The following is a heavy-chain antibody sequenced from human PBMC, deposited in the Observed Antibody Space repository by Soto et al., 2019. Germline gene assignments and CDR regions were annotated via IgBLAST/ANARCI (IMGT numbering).Heavy chain of an antibody. Sequence: ASVKVSCKASGYTFTSYGISWVRQAPGQGLEWMGWISAYNGNTNYAQKLQGRVTMTTDTSTSTAYMELRSLRSDDTAVYYCARHYDFWSAHTLGAYYYYGMDVWGQGTTVTVSS. V-gene: IGHV1-18*01. CDR2: ISAYNGNT. J-gene: IGHJ6*02. CDR1: GYTFTSYG. CDR3: ARHYDFWSAHTLGAYYYYGMDV. D-gene: IGHD3-3*01.